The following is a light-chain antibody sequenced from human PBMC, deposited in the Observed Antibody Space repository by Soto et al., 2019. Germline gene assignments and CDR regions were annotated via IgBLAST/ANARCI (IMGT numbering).Light chain of an antibody. CDR2: GAS. V-gene: IGKV3-20*01. CDR3: QQYGSTYT. Sequence: EIVLTQSPGTLSLSPVERATLSCRASHSVSSSYLAWYQQKPGQAPRLLIYGASSRATGIPDRFSGSGSGTDFTLTISRLEPEDFAVYYCQQYGSTYTFGQGTKLEIK. J-gene: IGKJ2*01. CDR1: HSVSSSY.